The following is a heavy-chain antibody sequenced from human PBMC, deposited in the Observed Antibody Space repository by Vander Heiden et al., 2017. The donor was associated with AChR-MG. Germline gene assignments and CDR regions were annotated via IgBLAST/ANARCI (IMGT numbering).Heavy chain of an antibody. V-gene: IGHV3-23*01. CDR2: ISGSGGST. Sequence: EVQLLESGGGLVQPGGSLRLSCAASGFTFSSYAMGWVRQAPGKGLEWVSAISGSGGSTYYADSVKGRFTISRDNSKNTLYLQMNSLRAEDTAVYYCAKASHYDILTGYYEYYFDYWGQGTLVTVSS. CDR1: GFTFSSYA. D-gene: IGHD3-9*01. J-gene: IGHJ4*02. CDR3: AKASHYDILTGYYEYYFDY.